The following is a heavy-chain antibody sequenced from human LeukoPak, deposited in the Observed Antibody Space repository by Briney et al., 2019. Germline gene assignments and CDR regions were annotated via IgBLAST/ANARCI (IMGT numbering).Heavy chain of an antibody. D-gene: IGHD2-15*01. CDR1: GVSISNHY. CDR3: VRHSRVVAFDY. J-gene: IGHJ4*02. Sequence: PSETLSLTCTVSGVSISNHYSSWIRQPPGKGLEWIGYIYYTGNTNYNPSLKSRVTISEDTSKNQVSLKLSSVTAADTAVYYCVRHSRVVAFDYWGQGNLVTVSS. CDR2: IYYTGNT. V-gene: IGHV4-59*08.